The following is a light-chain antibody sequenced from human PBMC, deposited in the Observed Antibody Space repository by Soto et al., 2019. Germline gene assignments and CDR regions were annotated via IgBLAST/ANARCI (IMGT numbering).Light chain of an antibody. CDR1: SSDVGTYNR. CDR2: EVS. CDR3: LSYTTSSSYV. Sequence: QSVLTQPASVSGSPGQSITISCTGTSSDVGTYNRVSWYQHHSGKAPKLIIYEVSNRPSGVAKRFSGSKSGHTASLTLSGLQAEDEADYYCLSYTTSSSYVFGTGTKVTVL. J-gene: IGLJ1*01. V-gene: IGLV2-14*01.